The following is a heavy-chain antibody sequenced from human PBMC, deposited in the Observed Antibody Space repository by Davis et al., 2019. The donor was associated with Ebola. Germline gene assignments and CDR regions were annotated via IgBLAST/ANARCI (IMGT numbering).Heavy chain of an antibody. V-gene: IGHV1-69*13. D-gene: IGHD3-10*01. J-gene: IGHJ4*02. CDR3: ARGRRFRELTGYFDY. CDR1: GGTFSSYA. CDR2: IIPIFGTA. Sequence: SVKVSCKASGGTFSSYAISWVRQAPGQGLEWMGGIIPIFGTANYAQKFQGRVTITADESTSTAYMELSSLRSEDTAVYYCARGRRFRELTGYFDYWGQGTLVTVSS.